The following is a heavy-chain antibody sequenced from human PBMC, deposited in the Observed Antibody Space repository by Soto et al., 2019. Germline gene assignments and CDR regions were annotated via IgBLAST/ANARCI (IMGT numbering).Heavy chain of an antibody. V-gene: IGHV1-2*04. J-gene: IGHJ6*02. CDR2: INPNSGGT. Sequence: GASVKVSCKASGYTFTGYYMHWVRQAPGQGLEWMGWINPNSGGTNYAQKFQGWVTMTRDTSISTAYMELSRLRSDDTAVYYCARDGSSSSFSYYYGMDVWGQGTTVTVSS. CDR3: ARDGSSSSFSYYYGMDV. CDR1: GYTFTGYY. D-gene: IGHD6-6*01.